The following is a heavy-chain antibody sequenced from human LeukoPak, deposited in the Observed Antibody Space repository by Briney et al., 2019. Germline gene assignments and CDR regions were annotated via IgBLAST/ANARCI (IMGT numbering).Heavy chain of an antibody. Sequence: PSETLSLTCTVSGASISNYYWSWIRQPPGKGLEWIGYLIYSGSTNYSPSLKSRVTISVDMSKSQLSLNLTSVTAADTAVYYCARDSDYGMDVWGQGTTVTASS. CDR3: ARDSDYGMDV. CDR1: GASISNYY. J-gene: IGHJ6*02. V-gene: IGHV4-59*01. CDR2: LIYSGST. D-gene: IGHD3-10*01.